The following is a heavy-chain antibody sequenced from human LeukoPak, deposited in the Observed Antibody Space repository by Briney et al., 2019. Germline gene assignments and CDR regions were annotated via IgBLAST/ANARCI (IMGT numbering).Heavy chain of an antibody. CDR3: ARDQEGFDD. J-gene: IGHJ4*02. Sequence: ASVKVSCKASGYTFTSNYIHWVRQAPGQGLEWMGMIYPRDGSTSYAQKFQGRVTVTRDTSTSTVHMELSGLSSEDTAVYYCARDQEGFDDWGQGTLVTVSS. V-gene: IGHV1-46*01. CDR2: IYPRDGST. CDR1: GYTFTSNY.